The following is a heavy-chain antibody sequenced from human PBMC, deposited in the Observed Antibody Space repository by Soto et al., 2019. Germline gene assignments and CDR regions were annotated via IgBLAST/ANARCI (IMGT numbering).Heavy chain of an antibody. CDR1: GFTVSSNY. D-gene: IGHD3-10*01. J-gene: IGHJ6*02. CDR2: IYSGGST. Sequence: EVQLVESGGGLIQPGGSLRLSCAASGFTVSSNYMSWLRQAPGKGLEWVSVIYSGGSTYYADSVKGRFTISRDNSQNTLYLQINRRRAEDTAVYYWAREGGHRDELLYYYGMDVWVQGTTVTVSS. V-gene: IGHV3-53*01. CDR3: AREGGHRDELLYYYGMDV.